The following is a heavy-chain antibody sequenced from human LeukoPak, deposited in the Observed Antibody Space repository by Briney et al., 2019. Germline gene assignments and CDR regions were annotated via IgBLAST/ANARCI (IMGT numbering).Heavy chain of an antibody. V-gene: IGHV4-59*01. J-gene: IGHJ4*02. CDR2: IYYSGST. Sequence: SETLSLTCTVSGGSISSYYWSWIRQPPGKGLEWIGYIYYSGSTNYNPSLKSRVTISVDTSKNRFSLKLSSVTAADTAVYYCARDAAGIVGAFDYWGQGTLVTVSS. CDR1: GGSISSYY. CDR3: ARDAAGIVGAFDY. D-gene: IGHD1-26*01.